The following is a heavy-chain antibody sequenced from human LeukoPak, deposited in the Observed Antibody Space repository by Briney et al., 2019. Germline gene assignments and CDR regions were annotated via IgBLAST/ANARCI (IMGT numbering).Heavy chain of an antibody. D-gene: IGHD6-13*01. CDR1: EFSVRNNY. CDR3: AREKLTAAGNAFDI. V-gene: IGHV3-53*04. CDR2: IYSDDNT. Sequence: GGSLRLSCTGFEFSVRNNYITWLRQAPGKGLEWVSVIYSDDNTYYTDSVKGRFTISRQTSKNTVFLQMNSLTADDTAVYYCAREKLTAAGNAFDIWGQGTMVIVSS. J-gene: IGHJ3*02.